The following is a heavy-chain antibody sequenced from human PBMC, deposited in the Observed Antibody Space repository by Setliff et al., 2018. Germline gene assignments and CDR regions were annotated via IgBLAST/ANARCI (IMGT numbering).Heavy chain of an antibody. CDR1: GGSFSGYY. D-gene: IGHD3-3*01. CDR3: AREGYYNFWSGFMDV. Sequence: SETLSLTCAVYGGSFSGYYWSWIRQPPGKGLEWIGSIYHSGSTYYNPSLKSRVTISVDTSKNQFSLKLSSVTAADTAVYYCAREGYYNFWSGFMDVWGQGTTVTVSS. V-gene: IGHV4-34*01. CDR2: IYHSGST. J-gene: IGHJ6*02.